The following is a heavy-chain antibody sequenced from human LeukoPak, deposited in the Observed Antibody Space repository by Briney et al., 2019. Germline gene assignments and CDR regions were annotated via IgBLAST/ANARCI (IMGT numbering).Heavy chain of an antibody. CDR3: ARRVWITIFGVVIPRDYYFDY. CDR2: INAGNGNT. V-gene: IGHV1-3*01. J-gene: IGHJ4*02. D-gene: IGHD3-3*01. Sequence: GASVKVSCKASGYTFTSYAMHWVRQAPGQRLEWMGWINAGNGNTKYSQKFQGRVTITRDTSASTAYMELSSLGSEDTAVYYCARRVWITIFGVVIPRDYYFDYWGQGTLVTVSS. CDR1: GYTFTSYA.